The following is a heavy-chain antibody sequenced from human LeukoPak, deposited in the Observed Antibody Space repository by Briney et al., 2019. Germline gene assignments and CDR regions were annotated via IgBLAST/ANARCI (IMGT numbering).Heavy chain of an antibody. D-gene: IGHD2-2*01. Sequence: GGSLRLSCAASGFTFSSYAMHWVRQAPGKGLEWVAVISYGGSNKYYADSVKGRFTISRDNSKNTLYLQMNSLRAEDTAVYYCARSRRYCSSTSCPLFAYWGQGTLVTVSS. CDR2: ISYGGSNK. CDR3: ARSRRYCSSTSCPLFAY. V-gene: IGHV3-30*04. CDR1: GFTFSSYA. J-gene: IGHJ4*02.